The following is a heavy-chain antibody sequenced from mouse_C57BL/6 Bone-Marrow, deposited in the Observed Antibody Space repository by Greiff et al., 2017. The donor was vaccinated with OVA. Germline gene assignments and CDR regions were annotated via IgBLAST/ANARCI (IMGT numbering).Heavy chain of an antibody. CDR1: GYTFTDYE. CDR3: TRSGEGTLYYFDY. Sequence: QVQLQQSGAELVRPGASVTLSCKASGYTFTDYEMHWVKQTPVHGLEWIGAIDPETGGTAYNQKFKGQAILTADKSSSTAYMELRSLTSEDSAVYYCTRSGEGTLYYFDYWGQGTTLTVSS. J-gene: IGHJ2*01. V-gene: IGHV1-15*01. D-gene: IGHD2-14*01. CDR2: IDPETGGT.